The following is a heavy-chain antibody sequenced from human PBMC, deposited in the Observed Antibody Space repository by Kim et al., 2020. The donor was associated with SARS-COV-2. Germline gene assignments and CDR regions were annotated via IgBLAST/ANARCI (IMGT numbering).Heavy chain of an antibody. CDR3: AREMGYCSGGSCNWYFDL. J-gene: IGHJ2*01. V-gene: IGHV3-48*04. CDR2: ISSSSTI. Sequence: GGSLRLSCAASGFTFSSYSMNWVRQAPGKGLEWVSYISSSSTIYYADSVKGRFTISRDNAKNSLYLQMNSLRAEDTAVYYCAREMGYCSGGSCNWYFDLWGRGTLVTVSS. D-gene: IGHD2-15*01. CDR1: GFTFSSYS.